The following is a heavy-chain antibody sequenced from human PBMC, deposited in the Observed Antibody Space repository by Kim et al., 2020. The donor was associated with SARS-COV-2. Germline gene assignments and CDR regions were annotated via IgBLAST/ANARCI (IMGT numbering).Heavy chain of an antibody. Sequence: SETLSLTCTVIGGSISSGDRYWSWIRQPPGKGLEWIGDINYSGRTYYNPSLKSRLSISVDTSKNQFSLKLSSVTAADTAVYYCGRSRWFGELFFDPWGQG. CDR1: GGSISSGDRY. V-gene: IGHV4-30-4*01. D-gene: IGHD3-10*01. CDR3: GRSRWFGELFFDP. CDR2: INYSGRT. J-gene: IGHJ5*02.